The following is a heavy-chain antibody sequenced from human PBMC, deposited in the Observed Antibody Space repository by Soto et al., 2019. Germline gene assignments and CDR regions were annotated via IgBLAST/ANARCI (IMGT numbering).Heavy chain of an antibody. Sequence: ASVKVSCKASGYTFTGYYMFWVRQAPGQGLEWMGWINAHSGDTNYAQKFQGRVTMTRDTSISTAYMELSRLTSDDTAVYYCARDRGRGNWKYAPSVYYXYGVDLWGQGTSVTVSS. V-gene: IGHV1-2*02. CDR1: GYTFTGYY. D-gene: IGHD1-7*01. J-gene: IGHJ6*02. CDR2: INAHSGDT. CDR3: ARDRGRGNWKYAPSVYYXYGVDL.